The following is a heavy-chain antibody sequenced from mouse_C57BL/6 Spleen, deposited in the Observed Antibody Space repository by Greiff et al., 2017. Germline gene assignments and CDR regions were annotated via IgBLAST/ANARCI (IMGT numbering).Heavy chain of an antibody. CDR1: GYAFSSYW. Sequence: QVQLQQSGAELVKPGASVKISCKASGYAFSSYWMTWVRQRPGKGLEWIGQINPGDGDTNYPDKFKGKATLTGDKSYSTGYMQLSSLTSEDSAVYFCARGVGCDYDCAMDYWGQGTTLTVSS. J-gene: IGHJ4*01. V-gene: IGHV1-80*01. CDR3: ARGVGCDYDCAMDY. CDR2: INPGDGDT. D-gene: IGHD2-4*01.